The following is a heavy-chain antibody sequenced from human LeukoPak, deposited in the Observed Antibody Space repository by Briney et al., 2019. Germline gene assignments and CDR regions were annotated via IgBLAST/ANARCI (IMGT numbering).Heavy chain of an antibody. J-gene: IGHJ3*01. V-gene: IGHV5-51*01. Sequence: GESLKISCQGSGYSFTNYWIGWVRQKPGIGLEWMGIIYPGDSETRYNPSFRGEVTMSVDKSSTTAYLQWSSLKASDIAIYFCVRPQSVAATIGAFDVWGQGKMVTVSS. CDR1: GYSFTNYW. CDR3: VRPQSVAATIGAFDV. CDR2: IYPGDSET. D-gene: IGHD6-19*01.